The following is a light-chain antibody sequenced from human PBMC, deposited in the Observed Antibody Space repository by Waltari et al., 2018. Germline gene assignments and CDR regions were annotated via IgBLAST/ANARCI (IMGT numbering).Light chain of an antibody. CDR2: DAS. CDR3: QQRSNWPPYT. CDR1: QCVSSS. V-gene: IGKV3-11*01. J-gene: IGKJ2*01. Sequence: EIVLTQSPATLSLSPGERATLSCRASQCVSSSLAWYQQKPGQAPRLLIYDASNRATGIPARFSGSGSGTDFTLTISSLEPEDFAVYYCQQRSNWPPYTFGQGTKLEIK.